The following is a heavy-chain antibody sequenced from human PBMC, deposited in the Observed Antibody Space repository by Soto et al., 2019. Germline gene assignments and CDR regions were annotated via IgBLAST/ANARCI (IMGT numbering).Heavy chain of an antibody. D-gene: IGHD2-15*01. V-gene: IGHV3-30*18. CDR3: AKDLHCSGGSCYFGYYYYGMDV. CDR2: ISYDGSNK. CDR1: GFTFSSYG. Sequence: GGSLRLSCAASGFTFSSYGMHWVRQAPGKGLEWVAVISYDGSNKYYADSVKGRFTISRDNSKNTLYLQMNSLRAEDTAVYYCAKDLHCSGGSCYFGYYYYGMDVWGQGTTVTVSS. J-gene: IGHJ6*02.